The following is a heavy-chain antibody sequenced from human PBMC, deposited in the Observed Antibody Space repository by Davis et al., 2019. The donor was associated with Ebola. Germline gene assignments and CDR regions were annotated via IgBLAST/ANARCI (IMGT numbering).Heavy chain of an antibody. CDR2: IYPGDSDT. D-gene: IGHD5-24*01. CDR3: ARLWPPRRASFFDL. V-gene: IGHV5-51*01. CDR1: GYSFTNYW. J-gene: IGHJ2*01. Sequence: GGSLRLSCKGSGYSFTNYWIGWVRQMPGKGLEWMGIIYPGDSDTRYSPSFQGQVTISADKSISTAYLQWSSLKAWDTAMYYCARLWPPRRASFFDLWGRGTLVTVSS.